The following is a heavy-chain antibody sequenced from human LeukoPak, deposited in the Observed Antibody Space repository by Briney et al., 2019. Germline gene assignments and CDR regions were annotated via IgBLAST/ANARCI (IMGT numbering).Heavy chain of an antibody. CDR3: AGRFLEWLLDY. J-gene: IGHJ4*02. Sequence: PSETLSLTCTVSGGSISSSSYYWGWIRQPPGKGLEWIGTIYYSGSTYYNPSLKSRVTISVDTSKNQFSLKLSSVTAADTAVYYCAGRFLEWLLDYWGPGTPVTVSS. CDR2: IYYSGST. V-gene: IGHV4-39*01. D-gene: IGHD3-3*01. CDR1: GGSISSSSYY.